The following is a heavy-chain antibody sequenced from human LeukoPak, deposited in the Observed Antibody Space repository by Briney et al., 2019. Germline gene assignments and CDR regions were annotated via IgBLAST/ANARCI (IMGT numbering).Heavy chain of an antibody. CDR3: ARLGVVSGSYPNYYYYYGMDV. D-gene: IGHD3-16*02. Sequence: PSETLSLTCTVSGGSISSYYWSWIRQPPGKGLEWIGYIYYSGSTNYNPSLKSRVTISVDTSKNQFSLKLSSVTAADTAVYYCARLGVVSGSYPNYYYYYGMDVWGQGTTVTVSS. V-gene: IGHV4-59*08. J-gene: IGHJ6*02. CDR2: IYYSGST. CDR1: GGSISSYY.